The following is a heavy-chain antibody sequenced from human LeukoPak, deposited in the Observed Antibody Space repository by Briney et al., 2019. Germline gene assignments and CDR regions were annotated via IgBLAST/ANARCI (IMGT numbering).Heavy chain of an antibody. CDR1: GFTFSSCS. Sequence: GGSLRLSCAASGFTFSSCSMNWVRQAPGKGLEWVSSISSSSSYIYYADSVKGRFTISRDNAKNSLYLQMNSLRAEDTAVYYCARVLGYSGYDLVDYWGQGALVTVSS. V-gene: IGHV3-21*01. D-gene: IGHD5-12*01. J-gene: IGHJ4*02. CDR2: ISSSSSYI. CDR3: ARVLGYSGYDLVDY.